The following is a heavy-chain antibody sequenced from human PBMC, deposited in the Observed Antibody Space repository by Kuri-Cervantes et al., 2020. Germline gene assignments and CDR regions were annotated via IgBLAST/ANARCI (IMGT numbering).Heavy chain of an antibody. CDR2: ISYDGSNK. CDR3: ARDTYYYGMDV. J-gene: IGHJ6*02. Sequence: GGSLRLSCAASGFTFSSYGMHWVRQAPGKGLEWVAVISYDGSNKYYADSVKGRFTISRDNSKNTLYLQMNSLRAEDTAVYYCARDTYYYGMDVWGQGTTVTVSS. CDR1: GFTFSSYG. V-gene: IGHV3-30*03.